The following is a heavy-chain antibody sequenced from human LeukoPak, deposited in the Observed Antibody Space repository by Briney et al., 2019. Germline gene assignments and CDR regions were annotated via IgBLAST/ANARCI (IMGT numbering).Heavy chain of an antibody. V-gene: IGHV3-23*01. Sequence: GGSLRLSCAASGFTVSSNYMSWVRQAPGKGLEWVSAISGSGGSTYYADSVKGRFTISRDNSKNTLYLQMNSLRAEDTAVYYCAKGEWELSPRSWGQGTLVTVSS. CDR1: GFTVSSNY. CDR2: ISGSGGST. CDR3: AKGEWELSPRS. J-gene: IGHJ4*02. D-gene: IGHD1-26*01.